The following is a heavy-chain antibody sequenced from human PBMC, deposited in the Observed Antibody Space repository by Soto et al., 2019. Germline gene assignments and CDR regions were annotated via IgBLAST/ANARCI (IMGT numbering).Heavy chain of an antibody. J-gene: IGHJ4*02. CDR1: VFTFSSYE. CDR3: AGDPYSSSPY. D-gene: IGHD6-6*01. V-gene: IGHV3-48*03. Sequence: LRLSCAVSVFTFSSYEMNWVRQAPGKGLEWVSYISSSGSSTYYADSVKGRFTMSRDNAKKSLYLQMNSLRAEDTAVYYCAGDPYSSSPYWGQGTLVTVSS. CDR2: ISSSGSST.